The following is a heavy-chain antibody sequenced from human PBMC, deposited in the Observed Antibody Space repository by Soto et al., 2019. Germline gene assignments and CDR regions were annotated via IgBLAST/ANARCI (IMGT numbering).Heavy chain of an antibody. CDR3: ARDFIPTRDFDD. CDR2: INPRGGTT. V-gene: IGHV1-46*01. D-gene: IGHD3-16*01. J-gene: IGHJ4*02. Sequence: ASVKVSCKASGYTFTNYYMNWVRQAPGQGLEWMGIINPRGGTTSYAQKFQGRVTMTRDTSTSTVYMELSSLRSEDTAVYYCARDFIPTRDFDDWGPGTLVTVSS. CDR1: GYTFTNYY.